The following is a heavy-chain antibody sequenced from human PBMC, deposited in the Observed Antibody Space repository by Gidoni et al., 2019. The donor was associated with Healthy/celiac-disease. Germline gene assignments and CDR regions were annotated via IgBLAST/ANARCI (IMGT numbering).Heavy chain of an antibody. D-gene: IGHD6-13*01. CDR3: AKPREISSWTRYGTLDWYFDL. CDR2: ISYDGSNK. Sequence: QVQLVESGGGVVQPGRSLRLSCAASGFTFSSYGMHWFRQAPGKGLEWVAVISYDGSNKYYADSVKGRFTISRDNSKNTLYLQMNSLRAEDTAVYYCAKPREISSWTRYGTLDWYFDLWGRGTLVTVSS. CDR1: GFTFSSYG. V-gene: IGHV3-30*18. J-gene: IGHJ2*01.